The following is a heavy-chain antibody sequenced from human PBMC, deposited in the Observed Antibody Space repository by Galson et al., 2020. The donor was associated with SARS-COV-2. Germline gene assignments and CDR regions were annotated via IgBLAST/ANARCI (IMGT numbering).Heavy chain of an antibody. Sequence: SGPTLVKPTQTLTLTCTFSGFSLSTSGVGVGWIRQPPGKALEWLALIYWNDDKRYSPSLKSRLTITKDTSKNQVVLTMTNMDPVDTATYYCAHSVSGWYLGAFDIWGQGTMVTVSS. J-gene: IGHJ3*02. CDR1: GFSLSTSGVG. CDR2: IYWNDDK. V-gene: IGHV2-5*01. CDR3: AHSVSGWYLGAFDI. D-gene: IGHD6-19*01.